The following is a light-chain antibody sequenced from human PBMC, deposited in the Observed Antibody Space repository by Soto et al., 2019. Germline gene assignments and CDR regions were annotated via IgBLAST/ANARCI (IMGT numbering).Light chain of an antibody. Sequence: DIVRTQSPDSLAVSLGERATINCKSSQSVLYSSNNKNYLAWYQQKPGQPPKLLIYWASTRESGVPDRFSGSGSGSDVTLTISSLQAEDVAVYYCQQYYSTPYTFGQGTKLEIK. CDR1: QSVLYSSNNKNY. V-gene: IGKV4-1*01. CDR2: WAS. CDR3: QQYYSTPYT. J-gene: IGKJ2*01.